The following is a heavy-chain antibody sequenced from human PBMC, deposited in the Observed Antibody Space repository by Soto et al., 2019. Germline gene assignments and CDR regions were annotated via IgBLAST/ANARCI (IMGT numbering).Heavy chain of an antibody. CDR1: GYTFTSYA. CDR3: AREFSSGDDAFDI. J-gene: IGHJ3*02. D-gene: IGHD6-19*01. V-gene: IGHV1-3*01. Sequence: ASVKVSCKASGYTFTSYAMHWVRQAPGQRLEWMGWINAGNGDTEHSQRFQGRVTITRDTSASTAYMELSSLRSEDTAVYYCAREFSSGDDAFDIWGQRTTVTVSS. CDR2: INAGNGDT.